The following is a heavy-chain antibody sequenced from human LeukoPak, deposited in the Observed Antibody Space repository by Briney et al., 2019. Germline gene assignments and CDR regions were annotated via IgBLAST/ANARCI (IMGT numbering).Heavy chain of an antibody. D-gene: IGHD3-10*01. J-gene: IGHJ3*02. CDR1: GFTFTSYT. Sequence: GGSLRLSCAASGFTFTSYTVHWVRQAPGKGLEWVATASYDGSHKYYADSVRGRFTISRDNSKNTLYLQMNSLRAEDTAVYYCARGASMVRGVIIDAFDIWGQGTMVTVSS. CDR2: ASYDGSHK. CDR3: ARGASMVRGVIIDAFDI. V-gene: IGHV3-30*14.